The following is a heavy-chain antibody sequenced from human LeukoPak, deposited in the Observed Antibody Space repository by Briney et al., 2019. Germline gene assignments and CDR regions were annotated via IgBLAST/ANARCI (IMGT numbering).Heavy chain of an antibody. D-gene: IGHD6-13*01. CDR1: GYTFTGYY. J-gene: IGHJ5*02. V-gene: IGHV1-69*13. CDR2: IIPIFGTA. CDR3: ARDGRQQLANWFDP. Sequence: GASVKVSCKASGYTFTGYYMHWVRQAPGQGLEWMGGIIPIFGTAKYAQKFQGRVTITADESTSTAYMELSSLRSEDTAVYYCARDGRQQLANWFDPWGQGTLVTVSS.